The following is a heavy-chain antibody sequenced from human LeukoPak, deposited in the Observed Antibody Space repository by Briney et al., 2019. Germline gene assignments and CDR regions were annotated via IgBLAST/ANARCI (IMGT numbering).Heavy chain of an antibody. CDR1: GFTFSSYA. D-gene: IGHD4-17*01. Sequence: GGSLRLSCAASGFTFSSYAMHWVSQAPGKGLEWVAVISYDGSNKYYADSVKGRFTISRDNSKNTLYLQMNSLRAENTAVYYCARTDGDYAYDYWGQGTLVTVSS. CDR2: ISYDGSNK. CDR3: ARTDGDYAYDY. V-gene: IGHV3-30-3*01. J-gene: IGHJ4*02.